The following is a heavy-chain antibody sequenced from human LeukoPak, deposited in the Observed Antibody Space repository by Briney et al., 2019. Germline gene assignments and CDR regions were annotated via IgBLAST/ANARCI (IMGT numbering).Heavy chain of an antibody. CDR1: GFTFSSYA. Sequence: GGSLRLSCAASGFTFSSYAMSWVRQAPGKGLQWVSAIGGSGGSTFYADSVKGRFTISRDNSKNTLFLQMNSLRAEDTAVYHCAKISAGPIDYWGQGTLVTVSS. CDR2: IGGSGGST. J-gene: IGHJ4*02. CDR3: AKISAGPIDY. V-gene: IGHV3-23*01. D-gene: IGHD6-19*01.